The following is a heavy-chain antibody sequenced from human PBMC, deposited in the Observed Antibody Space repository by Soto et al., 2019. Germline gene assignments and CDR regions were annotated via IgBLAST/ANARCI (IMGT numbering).Heavy chain of an antibody. D-gene: IGHD3-22*01. V-gene: IGHV3-33*01. CDR3: ARAGHDSSGYYYGGLDY. CDR1: GFTFSRYG. J-gene: IGHJ4*02. CDR2: IWTDGSYE. Sequence: WGSLRLSCAACGFTFSRYGMHWVRQAPGKGLEWVAVIWTDGSYEYYADSVMGRFTISRDNSKNTLYLQMNSLRAEDTAVYYCARAGHDSSGYYYGGLDYWGPGTLVTVSS.